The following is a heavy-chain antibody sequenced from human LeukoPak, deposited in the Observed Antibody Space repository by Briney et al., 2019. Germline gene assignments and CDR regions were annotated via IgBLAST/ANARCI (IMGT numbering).Heavy chain of an antibody. CDR1: GGSFSGYY. D-gene: IGHD1-14*01. CDR3: ARESVRTDAFDI. Sequence: SETPSLTCDVYGGSFSGYYWSWIRQPPGKGLEWIGEINHSGSTNYNPSLKSRVTISVDTSKSQFSLKLSSVTAADTAVYYCARESVRTDAFDIWGQGTMVTVSS. CDR2: INHSGST. J-gene: IGHJ3*02. V-gene: IGHV4-34*01.